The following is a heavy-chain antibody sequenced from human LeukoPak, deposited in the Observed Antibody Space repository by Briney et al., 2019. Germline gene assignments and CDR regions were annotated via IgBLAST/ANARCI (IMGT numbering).Heavy chain of an antibody. Sequence: SETLSLTCTVSGGSISSGGYYWSWIRQHPGKGLEWIGYIYYSGSTYYNPSLRSRVTMSVDTSKNQFSLKLSSVTAADTAVYYCARDRVTSSTGTLSGTRRYYYGMDVWGQGTTVTVSS. CDR3: ARDRVTSSTGTLSGTRRYYYGMDV. D-gene: IGHD1-1*01. CDR1: GGSISSGGYY. J-gene: IGHJ6*02. CDR2: IYYSGST. V-gene: IGHV4-31*03.